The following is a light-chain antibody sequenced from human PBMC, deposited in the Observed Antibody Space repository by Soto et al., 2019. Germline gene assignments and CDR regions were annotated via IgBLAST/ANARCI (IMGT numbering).Light chain of an antibody. V-gene: IGLV4-69*01. J-gene: IGLJ2*01. CDR2: LNSDGRH. CDR3: QTWGTGTVV. Sequence: QLVLTQSPSSTASLGASVKLTCTLSSGHSTYTIAWHQQQPEKGPRFLIRLNSDGRHIKGDGIPDRFSGSSSGAERSLNISSLQSEDEADYYCQTWGTGTVVFGGGTKLTVL. CDR1: SGHSTYT.